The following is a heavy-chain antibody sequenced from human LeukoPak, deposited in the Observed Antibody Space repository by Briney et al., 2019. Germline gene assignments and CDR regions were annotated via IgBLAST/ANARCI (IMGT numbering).Heavy chain of an antibody. Sequence: PGGSLRLSCAASGFTFSSYEMNWVRQAPGKGLEWVANIKQDGSEKYYVESVKGRFTISRDNAKNSLYLQMNSLRAEDTAVYYCARGPWGLGYYYDSSGYLFDYWGQGTLVTVSS. CDR2: IKQDGSEK. V-gene: IGHV3-7*01. CDR3: ARGPWGLGYYYDSSGYLFDY. J-gene: IGHJ4*02. CDR1: GFTFSSYE. D-gene: IGHD3-22*01.